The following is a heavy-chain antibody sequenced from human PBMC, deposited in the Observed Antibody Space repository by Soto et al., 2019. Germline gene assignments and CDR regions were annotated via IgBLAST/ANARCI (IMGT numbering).Heavy chain of an antibody. CDR1: GYTFTSYG. CDR3: TREAGWQRMVPYD. Sequence: QVQLVQSGSEVKKPGASVNVSCKAFGYTFTSYGFSLVRQVPGQGLEWLGWISAFNGDTQYAQTMKGRLTVTTDTSTTTGHMQLRSLTPADTAVYYCTREAGWQRMVPYDWGQGTLVSVS. D-gene: IGHD6-25*01. J-gene: IGHJ4*02. CDR2: ISAFNGDT. V-gene: IGHV1-18*04.